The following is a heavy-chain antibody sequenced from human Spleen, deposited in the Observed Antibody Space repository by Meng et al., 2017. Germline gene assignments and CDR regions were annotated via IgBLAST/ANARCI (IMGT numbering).Heavy chain of an antibody. CDR1: GGSISSYY. CDR3: ARDVGYYDSSGYYPADY. Sequence: SETLSLTCTVSGGSISSYYWGWIRQPPGKGLEWIGSIYYSGSTSYNPSLKSRVTISVDTSKNQFSLKLSSVTAADTAMYYCARDVGYYDSSGYYPADYWGQGTLVTVSS. V-gene: IGHV4-39*07. D-gene: IGHD3-22*01. J-gene: IGHJ4*02. CDR2: IYYSGST.